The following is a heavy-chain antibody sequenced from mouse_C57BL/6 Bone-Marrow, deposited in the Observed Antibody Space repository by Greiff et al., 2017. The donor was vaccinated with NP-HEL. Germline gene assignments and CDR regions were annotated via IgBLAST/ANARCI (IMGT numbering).Heavy chain of an antibody. Sequence: EVKLQESGGGLVQPGGSMKLSCVASGFTFSNYWMNWVRQSPEKGLEWVAQIRLKSDNYATHYAESVKGRFTISRDDSKSSVYLQMNNLRAEDTGIYYCAAYGTFAYWGQGTLVTVSA. CDR2: IRLKSDNYAT. V-gene: IGHV6-3*01. CDR1: GFTFSNYW. J-gene: IGHJ3*01. CDR3: AAYGTFAY. D-gene: IGHD1-1*01.